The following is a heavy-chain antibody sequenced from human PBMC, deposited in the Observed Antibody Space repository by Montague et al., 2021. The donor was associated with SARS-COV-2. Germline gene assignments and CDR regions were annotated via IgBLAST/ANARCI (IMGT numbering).Heavy chain of an antibody. J-gene: IGHJ5*02. V-gene: IGHV4-31*03. CDR1: GGSISSGGYY. CDR2: IYYSGST. Sequence: TLSLTCTVSGGSISSGGYYWSWIRQHPVKGLEWIGYIYYSGSTYYNPSLMSRVTISVDTSKNQFSLKLSSVPAADTAVYYCARATRPIVVPNWFDPWAQGTLVTVSS. D-gene: IGHD3-22*01. CDR3: ARATRPIVVPNWFDP.